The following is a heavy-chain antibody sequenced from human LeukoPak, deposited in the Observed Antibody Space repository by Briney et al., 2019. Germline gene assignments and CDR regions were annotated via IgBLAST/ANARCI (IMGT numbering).Heavy chain of an antibody. CDR3: ATLMAHLDY. Sequence: ASVKVSCKAFGYTFTDYHMHWVRQAPGQGLEWMGWINPNSGDTNYAQKFQGRVTMTRDTTICTAYMELSRLRSDDTAVFYCATLMAHLDYWGQGTLVTVSS. CDR1: GYTFTDYH. J-gene: IGHJ4*02. D-gene: IGHD2-8*01. CDR2: INPNSGDT. V-gene: IGHV1-2*02.